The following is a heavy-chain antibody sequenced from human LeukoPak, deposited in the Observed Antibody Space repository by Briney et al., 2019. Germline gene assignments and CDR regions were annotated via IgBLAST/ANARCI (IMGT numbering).Heavy chain of an antibody. J-gene: IGHJ6*03. CDR1: GYTFTSNY. CDR2: INPNTGGT. CDR3: ARTFFSGSGTSFYYYMDV. V-gene: IGHV1-2*02. Sequence: GASVKVSCKAFGYTFTSNYMHWVRQAPGQGLEWMGWINPNTGGTNYAQKFQGRVTMTRDMSISTVYMELSSLRYDDSGVFYCARTFFSGSGTSFYYYMDVWGKGTTVTISS. D-gene: IGHD3-10*01.